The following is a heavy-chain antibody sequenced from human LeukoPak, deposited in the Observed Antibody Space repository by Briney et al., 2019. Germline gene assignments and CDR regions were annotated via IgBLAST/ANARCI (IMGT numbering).Heavy chain of an antibody. CDR2: ISGSGGST. J-gene: IGHJ4*02. CDR1: GITFSSYA. V-gene: IGHV3-23*01. D-gene: IGHD2-21*01. Sequence: PGGSLRLSCAASGITFSSYAMSWVRQAPGKGLEWVSTISGSGGSTYYADSVKGRFTISRDNSKNTLYLQMNSLRAEDTAVYYCAKGRAPYSSHFDYWGQGTLVTVSS. CDR3: AKGRAPYSSHFDY.